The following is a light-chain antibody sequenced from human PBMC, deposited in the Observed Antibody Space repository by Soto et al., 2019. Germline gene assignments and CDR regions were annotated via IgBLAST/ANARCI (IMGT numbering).Light chain of an antibody. CDR1: SSDVGGYEY. CDR2: EVI. V-gene: IGLV2-8*01. CDR3: ISYTGSSTSYV. J-gene: IGLJ1*01. Sequence: QSALTQPPSASGSPGQSVTISCTGSSSDVGGYEYVSWYQQHPGKAPKLIIYEVIKRPSGVPDRFSGSKSGNTASLTVSGLQAEDEADYYCISYTGSSTSYVFGSGTKLTVL.